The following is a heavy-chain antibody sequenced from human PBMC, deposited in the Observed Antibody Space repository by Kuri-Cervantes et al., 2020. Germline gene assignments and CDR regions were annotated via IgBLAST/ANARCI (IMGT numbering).Heavy chain of an antibody. Sequence: SETLSLTCAVSGGSISSGGYSWSWIRQPPGKGLEWIGYIYHSGSTYYNPSLKSRVTISVDRSKNQFSLKLSSVTAADTAVYYCARVVSGRYYDSSGYYFAYWGQGTLVTVSS. J-gene: IGHJ4*02. CDR1: GGSISSGGYS. CDR3: ARVVSGRYYDSSGYYFAY. V-gene: IGHV4-30-2*01. CDR2: IYHSGST. D-gene: IGHD3-22*01.